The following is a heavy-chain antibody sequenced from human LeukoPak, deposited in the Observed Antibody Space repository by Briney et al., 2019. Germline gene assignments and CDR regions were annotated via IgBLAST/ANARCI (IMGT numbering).Heavy chain of an antibody. CDR3: VTLPYSDTSAYYVDY. D-gene: IGHD3-22*01. V-gene: IGHV3-64D*06. J-gene: IGHJ4*02. CDR1: GFTFSNAG. Sequence: GGSLRLSCAASGFTFSNAGMSWVRQAPGKGLEYASAISSNGGSTYYAGSVKGRFTISRDNSKNTLSLQMSSLSPEDTAVYYCVTLPYSDTSAYYVDYWGQGTLVTVSS. CDR2: ISSNGGST.